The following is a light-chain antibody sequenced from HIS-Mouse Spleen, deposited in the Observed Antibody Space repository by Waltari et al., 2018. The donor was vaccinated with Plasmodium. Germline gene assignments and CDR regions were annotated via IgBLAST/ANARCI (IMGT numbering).Light chain of an antibody. CDR3: YSTDSSGNHRV. Sequence: SYELTQPPSVSVSPGQTARITCSVYAFPKKYAICSQQKSGQAPVLVIYEDSKRPSGITERFSGSRSGKMATLTISGAQVEDEADYYCYSTDSSGNHRVFGGGTKLTVL. J-gene: IGLJ3*02. CDR1: AFPKKY. CDR2: EDS. V-gene: IGLV3-10*01.